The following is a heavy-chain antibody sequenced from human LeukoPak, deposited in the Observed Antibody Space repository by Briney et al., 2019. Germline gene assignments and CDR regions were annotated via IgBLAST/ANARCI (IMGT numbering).Heavy chain of an antibody. D-gene: IGHD6-6*01. Sequence: GGSLRLSCAASGFTFSSYAMSWVRQAPGKGLEWVSAISGSGGSTYYADSVKGRFTISRDNSKNTLYLQMNSLRAEDTAVYYCAKSSSPYSSSIYYFDYWGQGTLVTVSS. J-gene: IGHJ4*02. CDR2: ISGSGGST. CDR3: AKSSSPYSSSIYYFDY. V-gene: IGHV3-23*01. CDR1: GFTFSSYA.